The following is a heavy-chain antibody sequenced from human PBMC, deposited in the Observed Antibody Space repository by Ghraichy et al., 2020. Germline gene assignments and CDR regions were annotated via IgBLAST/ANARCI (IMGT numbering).Heavy chain of an antibody. D-gene: IGHD2-2*01. Sequence: GESLNISCATSGFTFINAWMSWVRQAPGKGLEWVGRIRTEADGGTTDLAAAVKGRFTISRNDLKNTLYLQMNSLKTEDTAVYFCATERARAIPAAIIYFFESWGQGSLVTVSS. V-gene: IGHV3-15*01. CDR2: IRTEADGGTT. CDR3: ATERARAIPAAIIYFFES. J-gene: IGHJ4*02. CDR1: GFTFINAW.